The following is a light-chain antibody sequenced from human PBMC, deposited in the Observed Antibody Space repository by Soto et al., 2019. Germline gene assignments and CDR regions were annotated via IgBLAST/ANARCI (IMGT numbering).Light chain of an antibody. CDR1: QSVNTY. CDR2: DAS. Sequence: EIVLTQSPATLSLSPGERATLSCWASQSVNTYLVWYQQKPGQAPRRLMYDASKRATGIPARFSGSGSGTDFTLTFSSLEPEDFAVYYCQQRDIWPWTFGQGTKVEIK. V-gene: IGKV3-11*01. J-gene: IGKJ1*01. CDR3: QQRDIWPWT.